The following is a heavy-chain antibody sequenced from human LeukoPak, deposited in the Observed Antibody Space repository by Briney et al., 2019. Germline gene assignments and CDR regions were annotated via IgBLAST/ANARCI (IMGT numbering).Heavy chain of an antibody. J-gene: IGHJ4*02. CDR2: INHSGST. CDR1: GGSFSGYY. Sequence: SETLSLTCAVYGGSFSGYYWSWIRQPPGKGLEWIGEINHSGSTNYNPSLKSRVTISVDTSKNQFSLKLSSVTAADTAVYYCARAAGIAAAHFDYWGQGTLVTVSS. CDR3: ARAAGIAAAHFDY. V-gene: IGHV4-34*01. D-gene: IGHD6-13*01.